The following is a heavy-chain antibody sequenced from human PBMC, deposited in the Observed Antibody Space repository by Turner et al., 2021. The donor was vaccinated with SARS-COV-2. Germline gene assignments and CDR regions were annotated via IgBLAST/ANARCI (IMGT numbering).Heavy chain of an antibody. V-gene: IGHV1-46*01. J-gene: IGHJ5*02. Sequence: HVQLVQSGSEVTKPGASVKVSCKASGYTFTSYYMHWVRQAPGQGLEWMGIINPSGGYTGYAQRCQGRVTMTRDTSTSTVYMELSSLRSEDTAVYYCARAGGGFDPWGQGTLVTVSS. D-gene: IGHD2-15*01. CDR1: GYTFTSYY. CDR2: INPSGGYT. CDR3: ARAGGGFDP.